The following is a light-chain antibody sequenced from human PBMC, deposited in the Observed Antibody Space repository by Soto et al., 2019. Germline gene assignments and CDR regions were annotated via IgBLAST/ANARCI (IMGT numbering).Light chain of an antibody. CDR2: SAS. V-gene: IGKV3-20*01. CDR3: QQYDTSPWT. Sequence: EIVLTQSPGTLYLSPGERATLSCRASQSVSSSYIAWYQQKPGQAPRLLIYSASSRATGIPDRFSGSGSGTDFTLTISRLEPEDFAVYYCQQYDTSPWTFGQGTRWIS. CDR1: QSVSSSY. J-gene: IGKJ1*01.